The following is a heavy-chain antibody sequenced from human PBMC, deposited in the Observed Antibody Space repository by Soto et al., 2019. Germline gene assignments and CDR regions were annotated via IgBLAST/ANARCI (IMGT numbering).Heavy chain of an antibody. Sequence: GGSLRLSSAASGFTFSSYAMSWVRQAPGKGLEWVSAISGSGGSTYYADSVKGRFTISRDNSKNTLYLQMNSLRAEDTAVYYWAKVAMITFGGVIVIRHFDYWGQGTLVTVSS. J-gene: IGHJ4*02. CDR1: GFTFSSYA. CDR3: AKVAMITFGGVIVIRHFDY. CDR2: ISGSGGST. V-gene: IGHV3-23*01. D-gene: IGHD3-16*02.